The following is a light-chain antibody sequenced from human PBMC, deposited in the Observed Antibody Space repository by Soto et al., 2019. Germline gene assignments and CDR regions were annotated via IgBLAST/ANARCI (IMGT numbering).Light chain of an antibody. Sequence: DIRMTQSPSPLSASVGDSVTITCRASQKVSPWLAWYQQKAGKAPKLLIYDVSSLKRGVPSRFSGSGSGTEFTLTISSLQSDDVATYYCQQYDSYWGTVRQGTKVEFK. J-gene: IGKJ1*01. CDR3: QQYDSYWGT. CDR1: QKVSPW. CDR2: DVS. V-gene: IGKV1-5*01.